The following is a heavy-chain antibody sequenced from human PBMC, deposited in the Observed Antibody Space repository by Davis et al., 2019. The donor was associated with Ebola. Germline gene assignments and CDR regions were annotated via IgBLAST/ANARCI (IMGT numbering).Heavy chain of an antibody. D-gene: IGHD2-15*01. CDR1: GFTFSSYW. J-gene: IGHJ4*02. Sequence: PGGSLRLSCAASGFTFSSYWMTWVRQAPGKGLEWVANIKPDGIDKYYVDSVKGRFTMSRDNPRNSLYLQMKSLRVEDTAVYYCARDGGLGYFDYWGQGTLVTVSS. V-gene: IGHV3-7*01. CDR2: IKPDGIDK. CDR3: ARDGGLGYFDY.